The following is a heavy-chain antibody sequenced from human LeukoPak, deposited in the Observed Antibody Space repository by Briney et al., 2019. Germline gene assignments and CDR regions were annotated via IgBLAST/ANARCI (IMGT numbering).Heavy chain of an antibody. J-gene: IGHJ4*02. D-gene: IGHD5-18*01. V-gene: IGHV4-34*01. CDR2: INHSGST. CDR1: GGSFSGFY. CDR3: ASYTAGGGGLDY. Sequence: SETLSLTCAVYGGSFSGFYWSWIRQPPGKGLEWIGEINHSGSTNYNPSLKSRVTISVDTSKNQFSLKLSSVTAADTAVYYCASYTAGGGGLDYWGQGTLVTVSS.